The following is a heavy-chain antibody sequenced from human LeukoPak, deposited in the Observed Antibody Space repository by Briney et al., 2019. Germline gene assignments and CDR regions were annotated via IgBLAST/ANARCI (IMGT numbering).Heavy chain of an antibody. D-gene: IGHD1-20*01. Sequence: GGSLSLSCAASGFTSSSYALNWVRQAPGKGLEWVSVIGGSGGNIYYADYVKGRFTISRDNSKNTLYLQMNSLRAEDTAVYYCAKANGNWNDRLFDYWGQATLVTVSS. CDR1: GFTSSSYA. CDR2: IGGSGGNI. V-gene: IGHV3-23*01. CDR3: AKANGNWNDRLFDY. J-gene: IGHJ4*02.